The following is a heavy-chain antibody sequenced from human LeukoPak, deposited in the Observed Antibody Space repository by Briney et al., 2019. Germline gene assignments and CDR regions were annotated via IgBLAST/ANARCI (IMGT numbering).Heavy chain of an antibody. J-gene: IGHJ4*02. CDR2: IYYSGST. D-gene: IGHD3-22*01. Sequence: SETLSLTCTVSGASISRSTYYWGWIRQPPGKGLEWIGTIYYSGSTYYNPSLKSRVTISVDTSKNQFSLKLTAVTAADTAVYYCARIYYYDSSGYFYYFDYWGQGTLVTVSS. CDR3: ARIYYYDSSGYFYYFDY. V-gene: IGHV4-39*01. CDR1: GASISRSTYY.